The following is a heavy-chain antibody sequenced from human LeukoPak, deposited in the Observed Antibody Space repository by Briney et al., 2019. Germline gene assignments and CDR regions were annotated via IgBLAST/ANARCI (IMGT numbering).Heavy chain of an antibody. CDR3: AKYRELSPSPPDC. J-gene: IGHJ4*02. Sequence: PGGSLRLSRAASGFTFSSYAMTWVRQAPGKGLEWVSSIFGSGSTYYTDSVKGRFTISRDNAKNTVYLQMNSLRAEDTATYYCAKYRELSPSPPDCWGQGTLVTVSS. CDR1: GFTFSSYA. D-gene: IGHD1-26*01. V-gene: IGHV3-23*01. CDR2: IFGSGST.